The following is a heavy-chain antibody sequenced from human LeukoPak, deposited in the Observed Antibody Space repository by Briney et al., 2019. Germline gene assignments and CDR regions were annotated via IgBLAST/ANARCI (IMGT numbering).Heavy chain of an antibody. V-gene: IGHV4-34*01. Sequence: PSETLSLTCAVYGGSFSGYYWSWIRQPPGKGLEWIGEINHSGSTNYNPSLKSRVTISVDTSKNQFSLKLSSVTAADTAVYYCARGPYYDSSGYYSDYWGQGTLVTVSS. CDR1: GGSFSGYY. D-gene: IGHD3-22*01. J-gene: IGHJ4*02. CDR3: ARGPYYDSSGYYSDY. CDR2: INHSGST.